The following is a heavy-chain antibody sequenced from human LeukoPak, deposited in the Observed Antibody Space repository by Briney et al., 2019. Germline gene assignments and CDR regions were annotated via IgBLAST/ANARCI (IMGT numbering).Heavy chain of an antibody. D-gene: IGHD5-12*01. V-gene: IGHV4-59*01. CDR3: ARTGSGRDYYGMDV. Sequence: SKTLSLTCSVSGGSISGAYWGWIRQAPGKGLEWIGYIYYSGSTDYNPSLESRVTISIDTSKNHFSLNLTAVTAADTAIYYCARTGSGRDYYGMDVWGQGTSVTVSS. CDR1: GGSISGAY. CDR2: IYYSGST. J-gene: IGHJ6*02.